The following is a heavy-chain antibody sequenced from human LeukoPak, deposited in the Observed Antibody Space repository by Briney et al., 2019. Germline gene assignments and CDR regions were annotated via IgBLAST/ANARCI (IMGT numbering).Heavy chain of an antibody. CDR1: GYTFTSYG. CDR3: TRSPIVGATRGDY. V-gene: IGHV1-18*01. J-gene: IGHJ4*02. D-gene: IGHD1-26*01. Sequence: EASVKVSRKASGYTFTSYGISWVRQAPGQGPEWMGWISTYNGDTKYAQKLQGRVSMTTDTSTTTAYMELTNLTSDDTAIYYCTRSPIVGATRGDYWGQGTLVTVSS. CDR2: ISTYNGDT.